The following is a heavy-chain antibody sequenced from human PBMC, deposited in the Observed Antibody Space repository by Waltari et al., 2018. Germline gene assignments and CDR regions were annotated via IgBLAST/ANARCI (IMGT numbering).Heavy chain of an antibody. CDR3: ARVARGTLYDAFDI. Sequence: EVQLMESGGGLVQPGGSLNLSCVASGLAVRTSFMSWVRQAPGKGLEWVSAIFSGDTTYYTDSVKGRFSTSRDNSKNTLFLQMNSLRAEDTAVYYCARVARGTLYDAFDIWGQGTMVTVSS. J-gene: IGHJ3*02. CDR2: IFSGDTT. V-gene: IGHV3-66*01. D-gene: IGHD1-26*01. CDR1: GLAVRTSF.